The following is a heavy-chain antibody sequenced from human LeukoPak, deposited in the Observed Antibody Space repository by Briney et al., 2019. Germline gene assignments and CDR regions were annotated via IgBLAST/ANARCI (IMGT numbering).Heavy chain of an antibody. CDR2: INPYSGDT. D-gene: IGHD7-27*01. CDR1: GYTFTGQY. Sequence: GASVKVSCKASGYTFTGQYMHWVRQAPGQGLEWMGWINPYSGDTNYAQRFQGRVTMTRDTSISTAYMELSSLTSDDTAVYYCATKELGLPYFFDYWGQGTLVTVSS. CDR3: ATKELGLPYFFDY. V-gene: IGHV1-2*02. J-gene: IGHJ4*02.